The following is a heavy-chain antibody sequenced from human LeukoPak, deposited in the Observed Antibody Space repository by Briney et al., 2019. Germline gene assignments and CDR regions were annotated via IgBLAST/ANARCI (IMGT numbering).Heavy chain of an antibody. Sequence: ASVKVSCKASGYTFTGYYMHWVRQAPGQGLEWMGWINPNSGGTNYAQKFQGRVTMTRDTSISTAYMELSRLRSGDTAVYYCARDLIDRFTGYYMGAFDIWGQGTMVTVSS. CDR1: GYTFTGYY. CDR2: INPNSGGT. V-gene: IGHV1-2*02. J-gene: IGHJ3*02. CDR3: ARDLIDRFTGYYMGAFDI. D-gene: IGHD3-9*01.